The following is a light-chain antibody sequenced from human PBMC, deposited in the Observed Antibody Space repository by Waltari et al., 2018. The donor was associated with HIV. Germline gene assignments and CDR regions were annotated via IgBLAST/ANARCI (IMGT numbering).Light chain of an antibody. J-gene: IGKJ4*01. CDR1: QSVGGD. CDR3: QQYNHWPLT. Sequence: ETVTTQSPDILFVSPGKRPTISGSTNQSVGGDVAWYQQKPGQAPRLLIYGATSRATGIPARFSGSGSGTDFILTISSLQSEDFAVYFCQQYNHWPLTFGGGTKVEIK. CDR2: GAT. V-gene: IGKV3-15*01.